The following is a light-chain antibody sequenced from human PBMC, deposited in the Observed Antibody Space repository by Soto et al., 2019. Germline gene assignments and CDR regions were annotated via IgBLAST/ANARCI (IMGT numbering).Light chain of an antibody. CDR3: QQYNSYWT. CDR1: QSISCW. J-gene: IGKJ1*01. Sequence: DIQMTQSPSTLSASVGDRVTITCRASQSISCWLAWYQQKPGKAPKLLIYDASSLESGVPSRFSGSGSGTEFILTISSLQPDDFATYYCQQYNSYWTFGQGTKVEIK. CDR2: DAS. V-gene: IGKV1-5*01.